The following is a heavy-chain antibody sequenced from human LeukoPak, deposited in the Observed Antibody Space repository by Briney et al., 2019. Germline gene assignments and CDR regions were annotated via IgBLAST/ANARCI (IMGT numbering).Heavy chain of an antibody. V-gene: IGHV1-46*01. J-gene: IGHJ3*02. D-gene: IGHD3-10*01. CDR2: INPSGGST. CDR3: ARELLRITMVRGTRNAFDI. Sequence: VASVKVSCKASGYTFTSYYMHWVRQAPGQGLEWMGIINPSGGSTSYAQKFQGRVTMTRDTSTSTVYMELSSLRSEDTAVYYCARELLRITMVRGTRNAFDIWGQGTMVTVSS. CDR1: GYTFTSYY.